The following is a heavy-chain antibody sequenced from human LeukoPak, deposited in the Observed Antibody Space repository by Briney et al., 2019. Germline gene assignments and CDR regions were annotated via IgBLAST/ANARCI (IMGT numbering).Heavy chain of an antibody. V-gene: IGHV3-30*18. CDR3: AKAHSSGWYNFDY. CDR2: ISYDGSNK. Sequence: GGSLRLSCAASGFTFSSYWMSWVRQAPGKGLEWVAVISYDGSNKYYADSVKGRFTISRDNSKNTMYLQMNSLRAEDTAVYYCAKAHSSGWYNFDYWGQGTLVTVSS. J-gene: IGHJ4*02. D-gene: IGHD6-19*01. CDR1: GFTFSSYW.